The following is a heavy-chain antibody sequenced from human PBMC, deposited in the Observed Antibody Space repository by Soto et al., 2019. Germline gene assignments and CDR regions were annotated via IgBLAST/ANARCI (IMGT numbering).Heavy chain of an antibody. CDR1: GFTFSSYW. D-gene: IGHD4-4*01. Sequence: GGSLRLSCAASGFTFSSYWMSWVRQAPGKGLEWVANIKQDGSEKYYVDSVKGRFTISRDNAKNSLYLQMNSLRAEDTAVYYCARPDYRVGGNYYYYMDVWGKGTTVTVSS. J-gene: IGHJ6*03. V-gene: IGHV3-7*01. CDR2: IKQDGSEK. CDR3: ARPDYRVGGNYYYYMDV.